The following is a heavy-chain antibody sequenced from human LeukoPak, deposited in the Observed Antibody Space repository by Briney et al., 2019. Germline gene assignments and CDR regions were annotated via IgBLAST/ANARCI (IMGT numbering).Heavy chain of an antibody. CDR1: GGSFSGYY. V-gene: IGHV4-34*01. D-gene: IGHD3-16*02. J-gene: IGHJ4*02. CDR2: INHSGST. CDR3: ARRVWGSYRYTDFDY. Sequence: SETLSLTCAVYGGSFSGYYWSWIRQPPGKGLEWIGEINHSGSTKYNPSLKSRVTLSVDTSKNQFSLKLSSVNAADTAVFYCARRVWGSYRYTDFDYWGQGTLVTVSS.